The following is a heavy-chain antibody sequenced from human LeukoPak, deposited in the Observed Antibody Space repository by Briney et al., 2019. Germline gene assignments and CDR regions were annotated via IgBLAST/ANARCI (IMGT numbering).Heavy chain of an antibody. Sequence: SQTLSLTSAISGDSVSSITAAWNWIRQSPSRGLEWLGRTYYRSKWYNDYAASVRSRITINPDTSKNQFSLQLNSVTPEDTAVYYCTRQYSSGWSYYYGLDVWGQGTTVTVSS. V-gene: IGHV6-1*01. CDR2: TYYRSKWYN. D-gene: IGHD6-19*01. CDR1: GDSVSSITAA. CDR3: TRQYSSGWSYYYGLDV. J-gene: IGHJ6*02.